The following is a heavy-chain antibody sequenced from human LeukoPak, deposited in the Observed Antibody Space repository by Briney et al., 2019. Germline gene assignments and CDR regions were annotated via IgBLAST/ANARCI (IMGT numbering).Heavy chain of an antibody. Sequence: SETLSLTCTVSGYSISSGYYWSWIRQPPGKGLEWIGSIYHSGSTYYNPSLKSRVTISVDTSKNQFSLKLSSVTAADTAVYYCARRGSDYDYWGQGTLVTVSS. V-gene: IGHV4-38-2*02. CDR1: GYSISSGYY. CDR3: ARRGSDYDY. CDR2: IYHSGST. D-gene: IGHD6-19*01. J-gene: IGHJ4*02.